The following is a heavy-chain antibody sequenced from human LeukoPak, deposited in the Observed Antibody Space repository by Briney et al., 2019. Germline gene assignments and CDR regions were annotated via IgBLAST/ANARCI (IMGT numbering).Heavy chain of an antibody. CDR3: AREGEGAYGDYENY. V-gene: IGHV1-69*05. CDR2: IIPIFGTA. D-gene: IGHD4-17*01. J-gene: IGHJ4*02. CDR1: GGTFSSYA. Sequence: ASVEVSCKAFGGTFSSYAISWGRQAPGQGVEWMGRIIPIFGTANYAQKFQGRVTITTDESTSTAYMELSSLRSEDTAVYYCAREGEGAYGDYENYWGQGTLVTVSS.